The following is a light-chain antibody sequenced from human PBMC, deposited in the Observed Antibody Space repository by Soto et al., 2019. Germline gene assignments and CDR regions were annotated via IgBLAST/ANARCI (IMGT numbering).Light chain of an antibody. Sequence: EIVLTQSPATLPLSPGERATLSCRASQSVSSYLAWYQQKPGQAPRLLIYDASNRATGIPARLSGSGSGTDFTLTISSIEPEDFAVYYCQQRSNWNTFGQGTRLEIK. CDR2: DAS. CDR3: QQRSNWNT. CDR1: QSVSSY. J-gene: IGKJ5*01. V-gene: IGKV3-11*01.